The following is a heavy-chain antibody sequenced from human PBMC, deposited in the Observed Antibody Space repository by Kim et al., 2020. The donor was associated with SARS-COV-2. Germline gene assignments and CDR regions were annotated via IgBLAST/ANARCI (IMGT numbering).Heavy chain of an antibody. Sequence: SETLSLTCTVSGGSISSGGYYWSWIRQHPGKGLEWIGYIYYSGSTYYNPSLKSRVTISVDMSKNQFSLKLSSVTAADTAVYYCARVEDWNVDYWGQGTLVTVSS. CDR2: IYYSGST. D-gene: IGHD1-1*01. CDR1: GGSISSGGYY. V-gene: IGHV4-31*03. J-gene: IGHJ4*02. CDR3: ARVEDWNVDY.